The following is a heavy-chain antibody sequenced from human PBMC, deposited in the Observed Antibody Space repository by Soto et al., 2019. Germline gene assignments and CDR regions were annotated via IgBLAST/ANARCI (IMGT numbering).Heavy chain of an antibody. D-gene: IGHD5-12*01. V-gene: IGHV3-23*01. J-gene: IGHJ4*02. CDR3: AKTVWEASGSARSVTLEF. Sequence: EVQLLESGGDLVQPGGSLRLSCAASGFTFSDYTMTWVRQAPGKGLEWVSTISDTTFYADSVKGRFTISRDNSRNLVYMQMNSLRAEDTATYYCAKTVWEASGSARSVTLEFWGQGTLVIVSS. CDR1: GFTFSDYT. CDR2: ISDTT.